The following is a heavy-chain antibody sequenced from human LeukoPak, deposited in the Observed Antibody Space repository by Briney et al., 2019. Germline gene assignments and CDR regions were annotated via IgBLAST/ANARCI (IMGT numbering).Heavy chain of an antibody. CDR2: ISAYNGNT. V-gene: IGHV1-18*01. CDR1: GYTFTSYG. D-gene: IGHD4-17*01. CDR3: ARDPNDYGDYGTFNYAMDV. J-gene: IGHJ6*02. Sequence: ASVKVSCKASGYTFTSYGISWVRQAPGQGLEWTGWISAYNGNTNYAQKFQGRVTMTTDTSTSTAYMELRSLRSDDTAVYYCARDPNDYGDYGTFNYAMDVWGQGTTVTVSS.